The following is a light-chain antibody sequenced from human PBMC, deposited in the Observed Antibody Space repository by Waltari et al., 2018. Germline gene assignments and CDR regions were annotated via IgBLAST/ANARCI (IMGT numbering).Light chain of an antibody. CDR1: QSVSRA. CDR3: QHYERLPAT. J-gene: IGKJ1*01. V-gene: IGKV3-20*01. CDR2: GAS. Sequence: EIVLTQSPGTLSLSPGERATLSCRASQSVSRALAWYQQKPGQAPRLLIYGASNRATGIPDRFSGSGSGTDFSLTISRLDPEDVAVYYCQHYERLPATFGQGTKVGIK.